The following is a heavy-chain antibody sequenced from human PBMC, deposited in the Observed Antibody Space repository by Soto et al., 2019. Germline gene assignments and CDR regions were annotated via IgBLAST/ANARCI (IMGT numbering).Heavy chain of an antibody. J-gene: IGHJ4*02. CDR2: ILSDGAST. CDR1: GFSFSLYG. CDR3: AKGRYDFWSPYYFDS. V-gene: IGHV3-23*01. D-gene: IGHD3-3*01. Sequence: EVQLLESGGTLVQSGGSLRLSCAASGFSFSLYGMSWVRQAPGKGLEWVSGILSDGASTLDAESVRGRFIISRDNARNSLYLQMDSLRDEDTALYYCAKGRYDFWSPYYFDSWGQGTLVTVSS.